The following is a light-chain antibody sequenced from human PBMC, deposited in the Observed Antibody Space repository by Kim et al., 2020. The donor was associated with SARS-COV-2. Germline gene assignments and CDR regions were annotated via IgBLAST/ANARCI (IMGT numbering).Light chain of an antibody. CDR1: QSVSSN. V-gene: IGKV3-15*01. Sequence: EVVMTQSPATLSVSPGQRVTLSCRASQSVSSNLAWYQQKPGQAPRLLIYGASTRAAGIPERISGSGSGTEFTLTISSLQSEDFAVYYCQQYNSWWTFGQGTKVDIK. CDR3: QQYNSWWT. CDR2: GAS. J-gene: IGKJ1*01.